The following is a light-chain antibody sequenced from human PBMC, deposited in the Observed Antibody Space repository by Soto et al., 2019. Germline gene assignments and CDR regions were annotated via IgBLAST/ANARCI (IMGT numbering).Light chain of an antibody. J-gene: IGKJ1*01. CDR1: QSISSSY. Sequence: EIVLTQSPGTLSLSPGERATLSCRARQSISSSYLAWYQQKPGQAPRLLIYGASSRATGIPARFSGSGSGTDFNLTISRLEPEDFAEYYCQQYGSSPWTFGQGTKVEIK. CDR3: QQYGSSPWT. CDR2: GAS. V-gene: IGKV3-20*01.